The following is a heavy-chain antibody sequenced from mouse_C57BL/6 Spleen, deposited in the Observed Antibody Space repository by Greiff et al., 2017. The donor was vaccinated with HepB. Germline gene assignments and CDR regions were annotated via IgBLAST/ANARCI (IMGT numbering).Heavy chain of an antibody. CDR2: INPNNGGT. CDR3: ARSAYSNPFAY. D-gene: IGHD2-5*01. CDR1: GYTFTDYY. V-gene: IGHV1-26*01. J-gene: IGHJ3*01. Sequence: EVQLQQSGPELVKPGASVKISCKASGYTFTDYYMNWVKQSHGKSLEWIGDINPNNGGTSYNQKFKGKATLTVDKSSSTAYMELRSLTSEDSAVYYCARSAYSNPFAYWGQGTLVTVSA.